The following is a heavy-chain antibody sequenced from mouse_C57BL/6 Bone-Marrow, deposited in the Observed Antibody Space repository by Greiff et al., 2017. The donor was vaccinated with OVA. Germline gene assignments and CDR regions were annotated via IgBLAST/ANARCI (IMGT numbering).Heavy chain of an antibody. J-gene: IGHJ3*01. CDR1: GFTFSDYY. CDR3: ASRIYDGYYGGY. Sequence: EVKLVESGGGLVQPGGSLKLSCAASGFTFSDYYMYWVRQTPEKRLEWVAYISNGGGSTYYPDTVKGRFTISRDNAKNTLYLQLSRLKSEDTAMYYVASRIYDGYYGGYWGQGTLVTVSA. CDR2: ISNGGGST. V-gene: IGHV5-12*01. D-gene: IGHD2-3*01.